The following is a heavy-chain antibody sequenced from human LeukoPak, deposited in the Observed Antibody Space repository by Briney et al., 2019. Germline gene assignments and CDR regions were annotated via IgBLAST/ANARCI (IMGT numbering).Heavy chain of an antibody. V-gene: IGHV3-23*01. D-gene: IGHD3-10*01. CDR2: ISGSGGST. CDR1: GITLSNYG. Sequence: GGSLRLSCAISGITLSNYGMSWVRQAPGKGLEWVSAISGSGGSTYYADSVKGRFTIFRDNSKNTLYLQMNSLRAEDTAVYYCAKETMVRGVGWFDPWGQGTLVTVSS. CDR3: AKETMVRGVGWFDP. J-gene: IGHJ5*02.